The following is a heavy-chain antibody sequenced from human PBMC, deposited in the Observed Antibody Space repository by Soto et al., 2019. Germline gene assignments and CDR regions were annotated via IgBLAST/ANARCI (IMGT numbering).Heavy chain of an antibody. V-gene: IGHV3-11*01. Sequence: GGALRLSWTASGCIFSDYYMSWIRQAPGKGLEWVSDISNSGRITHHADSVEGRFTISRDNAKDSLYLQMNSLRPEDSAIYYCARYHGGGGLTLENWGQGTLVTVSS. J-gene: IGHJ4*02. CDR1: GCIFSDYY. CDR3: ARYHGGGGLTLEN. D-gene: IGHD3-16*01. CDR2: ISNSGRIT.